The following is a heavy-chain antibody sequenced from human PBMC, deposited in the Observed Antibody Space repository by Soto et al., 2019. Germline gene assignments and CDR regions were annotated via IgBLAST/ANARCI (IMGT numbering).Heavy chain of an antibody. CDR2: ISYDGSNK. CDR1: GFTFSSYA. D-gene: IGHD2-2*01. V-gene: IGHV3-30-3*01. J-gene: IGHJ6*02. CDR3: ARDLEDIVLVPAAISIHYGMDV. Sequence: PGGSLRLSCAASGFTFSSYAMHWVRQAPGKGLEWVAVISYDGSNKYYADSVKGRFTISRDNSKNTLYLQMNSLRAEDTAVYYCARDLEDIVLVPAAISIHYGMDVWGQGTTVTVSS.